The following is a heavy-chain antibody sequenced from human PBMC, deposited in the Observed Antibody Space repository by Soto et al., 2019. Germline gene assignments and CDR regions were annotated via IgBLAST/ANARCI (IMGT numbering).Heavy chain of an antibody. Sequence: EVQLLESGGGLVQPGGSLRLSCAASGFTFSSYAMSWVRQAPGKGLEWVSAISGSGGSTYYADSVKGRFTISRDNSKNTLCLQRNGLRAEDTAVYYCGKEKTDRSSWQYYYYGMDVWRQGTTVTVSS. D-gene: IGHD6-13*01. CDR3: GKEKTDRSSWQYYYYGMDV. J-gene: IGHJ6*02. CDR2: ISGSGGST. CDR1: GFTFSSYA. V-gene: IGHV3-23*01.